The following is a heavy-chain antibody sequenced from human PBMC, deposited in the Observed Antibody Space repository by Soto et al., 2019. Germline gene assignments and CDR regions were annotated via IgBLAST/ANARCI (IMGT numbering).Heavy chain of an antibody. J-gene: IGHJ6*02. D-gene: IGHD6-6*01. CDR2: MNPNSGNP. CDR1: GYTFTSYD. V-gene: IGHV1-8*01. CDR3: ARRALSSSSTFRYYYYGMAV. Sequence: QVQLVQSGAEVKKPGASVKVSCKASGYTFTSYDINWVRQATGQGLEWMGWMNPNSGNPGYAQKFQGRVTMTRNTSISTAYMELSSLRSEATAVYYCARRALSSSSTFRYYYYGMAVWGQGTTVTVAS.